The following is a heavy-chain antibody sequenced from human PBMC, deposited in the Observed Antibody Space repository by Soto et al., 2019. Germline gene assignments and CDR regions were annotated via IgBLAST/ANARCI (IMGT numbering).Heavy chain of an antibody. CDR2: TYYRSKWYY. Sequence: TLSLTCAISGDSVSSNSAAWIWIRQSPSRGLEWLGRTYYRSKWYYDYAVSVKSRITINPDTSKNQFSLQLSSVTPEDTAVYYCARMTVASGGYFDYWGQGTLVTVSS. CDR1: GDSVSSNSAA. D-gene: IGHD5-12*01. CDR3: ARMTVASGGYFDY. V-gene: IGHV6-1*01. J-gene: IGHJ4*02.